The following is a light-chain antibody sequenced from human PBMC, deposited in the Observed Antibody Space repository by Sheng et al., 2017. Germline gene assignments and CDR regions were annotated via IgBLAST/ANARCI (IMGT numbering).Light chain of an antibody. Sequence: IQVTQSPSSLSASVGDTVTITCRASQDISTYLAWFQQKPGKAPRSLIYAVSSLQSGVPSRFSGSGGGTDFTLTISSLQPDDFATYYCQQYNSYSDTFGQGTKLEIK. J-gene: IGKJ2*01. V-gene: IGKV1-16*01. CDR1: QDISTY. CDR2: AVS. CDR3: QQYNSYSDT.